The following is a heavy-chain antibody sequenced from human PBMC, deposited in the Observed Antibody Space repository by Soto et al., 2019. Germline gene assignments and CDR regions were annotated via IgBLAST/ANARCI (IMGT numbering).Heavy chain of an antibody. CDR3: TTGSVEGV. J-gene: IGHJ3*01. CDR2: IKTNSEGGTT. CDR1: GLTISNAW. Sequence: VQLVESGGGLIYPGGSLRLSCAASGLTISNAWMNWVRQAPGKGLEWVGRIKTNSEGGTTDYAAAVKGRFTVSRDDSKNTLYLQTKSLKTEDTAVYYCTTGSVEGVWGQGTMVAVSS. V-gene: IGHV3-15*07.